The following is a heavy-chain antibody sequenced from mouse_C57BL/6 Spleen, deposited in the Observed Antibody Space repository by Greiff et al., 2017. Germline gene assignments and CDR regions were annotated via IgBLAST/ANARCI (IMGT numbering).Heavy chain of an antibody. Sequence: VQLQQSGPVLVKPGASVKMSCKASGYTFTDYYMNWVKQSHGKSLEWIGVINPYNGGTSYNQKFKGKATLTVDKSSSTAYMELNSLTSEDSAVYYWARDGNEYYFDYWGQGTPLTVSS. CDR1: GYTFTDYY. CDR3: ARDGNEYYFDY. V-gene: IGHV1-19*01. J-gene: IGHJ2*01. D-gene: IGHD2-1*01. CDR2: INPYNGGT.